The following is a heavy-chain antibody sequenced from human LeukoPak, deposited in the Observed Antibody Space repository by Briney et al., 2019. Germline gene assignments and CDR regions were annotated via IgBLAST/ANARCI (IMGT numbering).Heavy chain of an antibody. CDR3: AKDLDYDSSGWDL. CDR2: ISSDASIT. D-gene: IGHD3-22*01. V-gene: IGHV3-74*01. Sequence: QPGGSLRLSCAASGLTFSTYWMHWVRQDPGKGLVWVSCISSDASITSYADPVKGRFTISRDNAKNTLYLQMNSLRAEDTALYYCAKDLDYDSSGWDLWGRGTLVTVSS. CDR1: GLTFSTYW. J-gene: IGHJ2*01.